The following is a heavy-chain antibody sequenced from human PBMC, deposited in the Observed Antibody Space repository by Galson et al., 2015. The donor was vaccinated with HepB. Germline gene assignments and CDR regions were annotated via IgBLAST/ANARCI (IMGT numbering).Heavy chain of an antibody. CDR1: GYTLTELS. CDR2: FDPEDGET. CDR3: ARVAIAARRRPTPNWFDP. V-gene: IGHV1-24*01. Sequence: SVKVSCKVSGYTLTELSMHWVRQAPGKGLEWMGGFDPEDGETIYAQKFQGRVTMTEDTSTDTAYMELSSLRSEDTAVYYCARVAIAARRRPTPNWFDPWGQGTLVTVSS. D-gene: IGHD6-6*01. J-gene: IGHJ5*02.